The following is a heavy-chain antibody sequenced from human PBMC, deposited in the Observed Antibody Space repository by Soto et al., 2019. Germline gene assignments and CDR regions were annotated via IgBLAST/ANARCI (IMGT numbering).Heavy chain of an antibody. V-gene: IGHV3-66*01. Sequence: EVQLMESGGGLVQPGGSLRLSCAASGFTVSSNYMSWVRQAPGKGLEWVSVIYAAGSTYYADSVKGRFTISRDESRNTLYPQLNSLRAEDTAVYYCARGSYDSVFDSWGQGTLVSVTS. CDR3: ARGSYDSVFDS. CDR1: GFTVSSNY. J-gene: IGHJ4*02. CDR2: IYAAGST. D-gene: IGHD1-1*01.